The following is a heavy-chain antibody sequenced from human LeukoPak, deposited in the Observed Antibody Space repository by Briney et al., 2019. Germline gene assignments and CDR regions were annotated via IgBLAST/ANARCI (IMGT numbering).Heavy chain of an antibody. Sequence: TTSETLSLTCTVSGGSISSGGYYWSWIRQHPGKGLKWIGYIYYSGSTYYNPSFKSRVTISVDTSKNQFSLKLSSVTAADTAVYYCAREGPNIRHPTFDYWGQGTLVSVSS. CDR3: AREGPNIRHPTFDY. CDR1: GGSISSGGYY. J-gene: IGHJ4*02. CDR2: IYYSGST. D-gene: IGHD2/OR15-2a*01. V-gene: IGHV4-31*03.